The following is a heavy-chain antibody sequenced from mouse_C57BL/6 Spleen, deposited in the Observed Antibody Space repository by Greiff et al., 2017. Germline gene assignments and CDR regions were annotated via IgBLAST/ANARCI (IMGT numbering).Heavy chain of an antibody. CDR3: ARWGYRGAMDY. D-gene: IGHD2-12*01. CDR1: GYTFTSYW. V-gene: IGHV1-64*01. J-gene: IGHJ4*01. Sequence: VKLQQPGAELVKPGASVKLSCKASGYTFTSYWMHWVKQRPGQGLEWIGMIHPNSGSTNYNEKFKSKATLTVDKSSSTAYMQLSSLTSEDSAVYYCARWGYRGAMDYWGQGTSVTVSS. CDR2: IHPNSGST.